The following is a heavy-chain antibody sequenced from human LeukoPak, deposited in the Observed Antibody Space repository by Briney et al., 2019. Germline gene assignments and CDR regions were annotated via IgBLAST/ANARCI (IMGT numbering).Heavy chain of an antibody. Sequence: GASVKVSCKASGYTFTSYAMNWVRQAPGQGLEWMGWINTNTGNPTYAQGFTGRFVFSLDTSVSTAYLQISSLKAEDTAVYYCAREDTESGYSSGWYAGGVDYWGQGTQVTVSS. CDR3: AREDTESGYSSGWYAGGVDY. J-gene: IGHJ4*02. V-gene: IGHV7-4-1*02. CDR2: INTNTGNP. D-gene: IGHD6-19*01. CDR1: GYTFTSYA.